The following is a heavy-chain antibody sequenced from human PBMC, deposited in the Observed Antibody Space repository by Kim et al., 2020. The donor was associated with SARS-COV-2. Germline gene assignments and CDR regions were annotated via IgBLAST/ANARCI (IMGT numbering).Heavy chain of an antibody. J-gene: IGHJ4*02. Sequence: GGRIYNADSVKGRFTISIDNSKNKLFLQRKSLRVDDTAVYYCAKGSGFDSWGQGTLVTVSS. V-gene: IGHV3-23*01. CDR2: GGRI. CDR3: AKGSGFDS.